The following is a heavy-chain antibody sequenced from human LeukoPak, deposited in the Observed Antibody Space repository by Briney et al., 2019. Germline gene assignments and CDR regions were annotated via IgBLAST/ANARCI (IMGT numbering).Heavy chain of an antibody. CDR2: IYSGGST. CDR3: AKDRATYYDFWSGLGY. Sequence: GGSLRLSCAASGFTVSSNYMSWVRQAPGKGLEWVSVIYSGGSTYYADSVKGRFTISRDNSKNTLYLQMNSLRAEDTAVYYCAKDRATYYDFWSGLGYWGQGTLVTVSS. CDR1: GFTVSSNY. V-gene: IGHV3-53*05. J-gene: IGHJ4*02. D-gene: IGHD3-3*01.